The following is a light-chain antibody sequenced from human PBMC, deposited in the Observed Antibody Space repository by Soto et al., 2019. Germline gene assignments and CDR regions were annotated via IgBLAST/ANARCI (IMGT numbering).Light chain of an antibody. CDR3: QQRRNWPLT. Sequence: EIVLTQSPATLSLSAGERATLSCRASQSVDSYLTWYQQKPDQAPRLLIYDVSKRATGIPVRFSGSGSGTDFTLTISSLEPEDVAIYYCQQRRNWPLTFGGGTKVEIK. J-gene: IGKJ4*01. CDR2: DVS. CDR1: QSVDSY. V-gene: IGKV3-11*01.